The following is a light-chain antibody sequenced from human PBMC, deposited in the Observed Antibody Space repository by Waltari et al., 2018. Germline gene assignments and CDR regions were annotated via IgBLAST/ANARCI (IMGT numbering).Light chain of an antibody. CDR2: DES. CDR1: KSVGRT. J-gene: IGKJ1*01. CDR3: QKYGTRPAT. V-gene: IGKV3-20*01. Sequence: EIVLTQSPASLSLSPGDRATLSCRASKSVGRTLAWYQQRPGQAPRLLIYDESSRATGIPDRFSGSGSGTDFSLTISRLEPEDFAVYYCQKYGTRPATFGQGTKVEVK.